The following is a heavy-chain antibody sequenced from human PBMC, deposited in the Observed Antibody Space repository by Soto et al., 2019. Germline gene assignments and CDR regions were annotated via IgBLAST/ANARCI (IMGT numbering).Heavy chain of an antibody. CDR1: GGSIGSYY. CDR2: IYYSGST. CDR3: AGYKGDLTTYRAFVV. D-gene: IGHD1-20*01. J-gene: IGHJ3*01. V-gene: IGHV4-59*03. Sequence: PSETLSLTCTVSGGSIGSYYWSWIRQPPGKGLEWIGYIYYSGSTNYNPSLKSRVTISVDNSKSTLFLEMNSLRAEDTAIYSCAGYKGDLTTYRAFVVWGQGTMVTVSS.